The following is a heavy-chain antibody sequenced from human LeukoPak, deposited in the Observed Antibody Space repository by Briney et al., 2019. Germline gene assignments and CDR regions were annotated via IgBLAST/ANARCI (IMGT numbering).Heavy chain of an antibody. D-gene: IGHD3-10*01. CDR2: IFYSGST. CDR3: ARGVRAKNLDY. J-gene: IGHJ4*02. Sequence: SETLSLTCTVSGGSISTSSYYWGWVRQPPGKGLEWIGNIFYSGSTYYSPSLKSRVTISVDTSKNQFSLRLSSVTAADTAVYYCARGVRAKNLDYWGQGTLVTVSS. CDR1: GGSISTSSYY. V-gene: IGHV4-39*07.